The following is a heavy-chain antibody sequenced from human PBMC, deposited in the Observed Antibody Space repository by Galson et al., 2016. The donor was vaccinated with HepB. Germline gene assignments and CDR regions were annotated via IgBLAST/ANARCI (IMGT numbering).Heavy chain of an antibody. D-gene: IGHD3-9*01. CDR1: GYIFTGYY. CDR3: ARGFQYDILTGVGY. CDR2: INPNSGGS. V-gene: IGHV1-2*02. J-gene: IGHJ4*02. Sequence: SVKVSCKASGYIFTGYYIHWVRQAPGQGLEWMGWINPNSGGSNYALKFQGRVTMTTDTSITTVYMDLRRLKSDDTAVYYCARGFQYDILTGVGYWGQGILVTVSS.